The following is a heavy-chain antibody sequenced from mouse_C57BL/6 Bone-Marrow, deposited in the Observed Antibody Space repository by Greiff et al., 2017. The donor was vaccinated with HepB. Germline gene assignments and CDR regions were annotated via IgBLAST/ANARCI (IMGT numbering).Heavy chain of an antibody. Sequence: EVQLVESGPGMVKPSQSLSLTCTVTGYSITSGYDWHWIRHFPGNKLEWMGYISYSGSTNYNPSLKIRISITHDTSKNHFFLKLNSVTTEDTATYYCARGTFNYYGSSLYFDVWGTGTTVTVSS. D-gene: IGHD1-1*01. J-gene: IGHJ1*03. CDR2: ISYSGST. CDR1: GYSITSGYD. V-gene: IGHV3-1*01. CDR3: ARGTFNYYGSSLYFDV.